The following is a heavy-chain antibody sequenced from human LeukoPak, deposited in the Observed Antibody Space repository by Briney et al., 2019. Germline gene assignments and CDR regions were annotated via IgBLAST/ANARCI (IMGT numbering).Heavy chain of an antibody. Sequence: SEILSLTCTVSGYSISSGYYWGWIRQPPGKGLEWIGSIYHSGSTYYNSSLKSRVTISVDTSKNQFSLRLSSVTAADTAVYYCARYYGTSGWIDYWGQGTLVTVSS. CDR1: GYSISSGYY. J-gene: IGHJ4*02. CDR2: IYHSGST. D-gene: IGHD6-19*01. V-gene: IGHV4-38-2*02. CDR3: ARYYGTSGWIDY.